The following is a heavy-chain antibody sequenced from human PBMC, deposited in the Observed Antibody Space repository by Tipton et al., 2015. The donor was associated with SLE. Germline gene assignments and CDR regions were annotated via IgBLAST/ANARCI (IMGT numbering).Heavy chain of an antibody. J-gene: IGHJ4*02. V-gene: IGHV3-74*01. CDR1: GFTFSLYG. Sequence: SLRLSCAASGFTFSLYGMHWVRQAPGKGLVWVSRINSDGSSVSHADSVKGRVTLSRDNARNTLYLQMNSLRAEDTAVYYCARGGVAGIIGPDYWGQGTLVTVSS. CDR3: ARGGVAGIIGPDY. CDR2: INSDGSSV. D-gene: IGHD6-19*01.